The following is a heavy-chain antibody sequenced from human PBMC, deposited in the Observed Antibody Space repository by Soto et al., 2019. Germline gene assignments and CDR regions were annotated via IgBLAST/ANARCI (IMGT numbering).Heavy chain of an antibody. CDR2: ISPGDSET. CDR3: ARHGNNGPEDTLDV. Sequence: RGESLKISCKGSGYSFNTYWIGWVRQVPGKGLEWMGIISPGDSETRYSPSFQGQVTISADKSITTAYLQWSSLKASDTAVYYCARHGNNGPEDTLDVWGQGTTVTVSS. J-gene: IGHJ6*02. CDR1: GYSFNTYW. D-gene: IGHD1-1*01. V-gene: IGHV5-51*01.